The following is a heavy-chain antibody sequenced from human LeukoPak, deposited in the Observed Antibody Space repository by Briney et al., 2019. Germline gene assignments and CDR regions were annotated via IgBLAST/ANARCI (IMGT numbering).Heavy chain of an antibody. CDR2: INPNSGRT. V-gene: IGHV1-2*02. D-gene: IGHD3-22*01. Sequence: GASVKVSCKASGYTFTGYYMHWVRQAPGQGLEWMGWINPNSGRTNYAQKFQGRVTMTRDTSISTAYMELSRLRSDDTALYYSARTVIYYDSSGHNWFDPWGQGTLVTVSS. CDR3: ARTVIYYDSSGHNWFDP. CDR1: GYTFTGYY. J-gene: IGHJ5*02.